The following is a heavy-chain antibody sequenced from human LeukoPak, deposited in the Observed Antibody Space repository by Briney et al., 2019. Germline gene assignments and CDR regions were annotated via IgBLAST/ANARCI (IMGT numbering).Heavy chain of an antibody. CDR2: ISWNSGSI. V-gene: IGHV3-9*03. CDR3: AKDIGSGDYYYYYYMDV. D-gene: IGHD1-26*01. CDR1: GFTFDGYA. Sequence: GGSLRLSCAASGFTFDGYAMHWVRQAPGKGLEWVSGISWNSGSIGYADSVKGRFTISRDNAKNSLYLQMNSLRAEDMALYYCAKDIGSGDYYYYYYMDVWGKGTTVTVSS. J-gene: IGHJ6*03.